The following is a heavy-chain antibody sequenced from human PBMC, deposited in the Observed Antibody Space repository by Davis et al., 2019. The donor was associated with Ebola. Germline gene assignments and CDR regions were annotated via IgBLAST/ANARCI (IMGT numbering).Heavy chain of an antibody. J-gene: IGHJ4*02. D-gene: IGHD6-13*01. CDR1: GGSFSGYY. V-gene: IGHV4-59*01. CDR3: AALSSSSWYYFDY. CDR2: IYYSGST. Sequence: GSLRLSCAVYGGSFSGYYWSWIRQPPGKGLEWIGYIYYSGSTNYNPSLKSRVTISVDTSKNQFSLKLSSVTAADTAVYYCAALSSSSWYYFDYWGQGTLVTVSS.